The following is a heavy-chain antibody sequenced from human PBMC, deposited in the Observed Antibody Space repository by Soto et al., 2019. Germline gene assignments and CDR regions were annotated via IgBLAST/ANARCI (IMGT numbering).Heavy chain of an antibody. J-gene: IGHJ4*02. Sequence: GGSLRLSCAASGFTFSSYAMSWVRQAPGKGLEWVSAISGSGGSTYYADSVKGRFTISRENSKNTLYLQMNSLRAEDTAVYYCAKDWGAYYDFWSGLSLIDYWGQGTLVTVSS. CDR3: AKDWGAYYDFWSGLSLIDY. CDR2: ISGSGGST. CDR1: GFTFSSYA. D-gene: IGHD3-3*01. V-gene: IGHV3-23*01.